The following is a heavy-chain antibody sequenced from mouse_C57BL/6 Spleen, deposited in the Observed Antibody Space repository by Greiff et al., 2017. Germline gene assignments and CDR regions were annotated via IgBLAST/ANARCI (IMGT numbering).Heavy chain of an antibody. CDR1: GYTFTDYE. CDR3: TRGGADYDGGFAD. CDR2: IDPETGGT. J-gene: IGHJ3*01. Sequence: QVQLKESGAELVRPGASVTLSCKASGYTFTDYEMHWVKQTPVHGLEWICAIDPETGGTAYNQKFKGKAILTADKSSSTAYLELRIVTSEDSGVSYCTRGGADYDGGFADWGKGTLVTVSA. V-gene: IGHV1-15*01. D-gene: IGHD2-4*01.